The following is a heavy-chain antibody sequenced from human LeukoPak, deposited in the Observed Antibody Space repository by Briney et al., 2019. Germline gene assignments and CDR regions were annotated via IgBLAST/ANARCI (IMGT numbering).Heavy chain of an antibody. Sequence: ASVKVSCKASGYTFTSYGISWVRQAPGQGLEWMGWINTYNGHINYAQKLQGRVTMTRDTSTSTVYIELSSLRSEDTAVYYCARVKSYYYDTSDKDAFDIWGQGTMVTVSS. CDR2: INTYNGHI. V-gene: IGHV1-18*01. J-gene: IGHJ3*02. CDR1: GYTFTSYG. CDR3: ARVKSYYYDTSDKDAFDI. D-gene: IGHD3-22*01.